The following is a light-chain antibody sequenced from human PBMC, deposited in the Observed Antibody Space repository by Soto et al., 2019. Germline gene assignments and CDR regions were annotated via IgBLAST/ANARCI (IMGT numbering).Light chain of an antibody. Sequence: DIQITQSPSALSASVGDRVTITCRASQSITNYLNWYQHKPGQAPNLLIYAASTLQAGVPSRFRGSGSGTDFTLTISSLQPEDFATYFGQQSDSSPPTFGGGTKVDIK. CDR2: AAS. V-gene: IGKV1-39*01. J-gene: IGKJ4*01. CDR3: QQSDSSPPT. CDR1: QSITNY.